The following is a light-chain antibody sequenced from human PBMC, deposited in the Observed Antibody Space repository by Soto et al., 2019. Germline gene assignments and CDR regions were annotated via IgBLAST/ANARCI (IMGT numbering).Light chain of an antibody. Sequence: EIVLTQSPGTLSLPPRERATLSCRTSQSVSSSYLAWYQQKPGQAPRLLIYDASNRATGIPARFSGSGSGTDFTLTISSLEPEDFAVYYCQQRSKWCITFGPGTRLEIK. CDR1: QSVSSSY. CDR2: DAS. V-gene: IGKV3D-20*02. CDR3: QQRSKWCIT. J-gene: IGKJ5*01.